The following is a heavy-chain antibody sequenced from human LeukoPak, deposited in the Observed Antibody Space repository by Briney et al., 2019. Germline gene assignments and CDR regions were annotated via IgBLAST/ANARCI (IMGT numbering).Heavy chain of an antibody. V-gene: IGHV3-30-3*01. J-gene: IGHJ4*02. CDR2: ISYDGSNK. D-gene: IGHD3-9*01. Sequence: GGSLRLSCAASGFTFSSYAMHWVRQAPGKGLEWVAVISYDGSNKYYADSVKGRFTISRDNSKNTLYLQMNSLRAEDTAVYYCARGDYDILTGLKYWGQGTLVTVSS. CDR3: ARGDYDILTGLKY. CDR1: GFTFSSYA.